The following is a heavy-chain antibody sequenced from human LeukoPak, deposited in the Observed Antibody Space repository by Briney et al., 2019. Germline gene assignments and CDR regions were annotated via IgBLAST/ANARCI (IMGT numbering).Heavy chain of an antibody. J-gene: IGHJ4*02. CDR2: IIPILGIA. CDR1: GVTFSSYT. V-gene: IGHV1-69*02. D-gene: IGHD3-16*01. CDR3: ARSLSHGGAS. Sequence: SVKVSCKASGVTFSSYTISWVRQAPGQGLEWMGRIIPILGIANYAKKFPGRVTITADQSTSTAYMELSSLRSEDTAVYYCARSLSHGGASGGQGTLVTVSS.